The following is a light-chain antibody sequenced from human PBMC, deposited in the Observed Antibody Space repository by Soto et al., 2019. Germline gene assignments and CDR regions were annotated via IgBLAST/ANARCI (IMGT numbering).Light chain of an antibody. Sequence: QSALTQPASVSGSPGQSITISCTGTSSNVGTYNLVSWYQQHPGKAPKLLIYEVSERPSGVSTRFTASKSGNTASPTISGLQAEDEADYYCCSYADVSTYVFGTGTKLTVL. CDR1: SSNVGTYNL. CDR3: CSYADVSTYV. J-gene: IGLJ1*01. V-gene: IGLV2-23*02. CDR2: EVS.